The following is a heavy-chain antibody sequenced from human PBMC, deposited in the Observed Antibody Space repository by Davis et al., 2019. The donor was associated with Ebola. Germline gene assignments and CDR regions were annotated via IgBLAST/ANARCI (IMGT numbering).Heavy chain of an antibody. V-gene: IGHV4-34*01. CDR2: INHSGST. Sequence: SETLSLTCAVYVGSFSGYYWSWIRQPPGEGLEWIGEINHSGSTNYNPSLMSRVTISADTSKNQFSLKLRSLTAADTAVYYCARQQLEYWYFDLWGRGTLVTVSS. CDR3: ARQQLEYWYFDL. J-gene: IGHJ2*01. D-gene: IGHD6-13*01. CDR1: VGSFSGYY.